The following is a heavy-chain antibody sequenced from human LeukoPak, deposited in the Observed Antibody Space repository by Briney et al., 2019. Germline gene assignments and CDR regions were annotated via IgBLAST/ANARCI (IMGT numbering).Heavy chain of an antibody. CDR1: GGTFSSYA. CDR3: ARGPPSIAATYYYYYYYMDV. J-gene: IGHJ6*03. D-gene: IGHD6-6*01. V-gene: IGHV1-69*05. CDR2: IIPIFGTA. Sequence: ASVKVSCKASGGTFSSYAISWVRQAPGQGLEWMGGIIPIFGTANYAQKFQGRVTITTDESTSTAYMELSSLRSEDTAVYYCARGPPSIAATYYYYYYYMDVWGKGTTVTVSS.